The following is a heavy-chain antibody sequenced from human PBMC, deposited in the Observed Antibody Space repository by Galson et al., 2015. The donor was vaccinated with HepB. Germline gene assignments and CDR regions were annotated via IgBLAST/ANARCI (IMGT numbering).Heavy chain of an antibody. D-gene: IGHD6-19*01. J-gene: IGHJ3*02. CDR3: ARGAKSSGWFSAFDI. CDR1: GDSISSYY. Sequence: SLTCTVSGDSISSYYWSWIRQPPGKGLEWIGYIYDSGSTNYNLSLKSRVTISVDTSTNQFSLKLRSVTAADTALYYCARGAKSSGWFSAFDIWGQGTMVTVSS. CDR2: IYDSGST. V-gene: IGHV4-59*01.